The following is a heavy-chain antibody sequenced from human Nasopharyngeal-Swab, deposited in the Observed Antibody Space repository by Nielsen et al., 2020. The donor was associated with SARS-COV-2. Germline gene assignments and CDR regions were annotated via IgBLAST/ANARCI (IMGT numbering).Heavy chain of an antibody. D-gene: IGHD2/OR15-2a*01. Sequence: LSCAVSGGSFSGYYWSWLRQPPGKGLEWTGEINHSGSTNYNPSLKSRVTISVDTSKNQFSLKLSSVTAADTAVYYCARGFLSMAGLRLTVHFDYWGQGTLVTVSS. CDR2: INHSGST. CDR1: GGSFSGYY. J-gene: IGHJ4*02. CDR3: ARGFLSMAGLRLTVHFDY. V-gene: IGHV4-34*01.